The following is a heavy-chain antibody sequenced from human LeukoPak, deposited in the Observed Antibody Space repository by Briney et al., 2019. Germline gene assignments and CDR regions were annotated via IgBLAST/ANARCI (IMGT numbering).Heavy chain of an antibody. CDR2: INPGGSEK. CDR3: ARWGLAYAIDY. D-gene: IGHD2-8*01. Sequence: GESLRLSCAASGFTFSTNWMAWLRHPPRKGMEWVANINPGGSEKYYADSVKGRFTIFRDDAKNSLYLQVDSLRAEDTAVYSCARWGLAYAIDYWGQGTLVTVSS. V-gene: IGHV3-7*01. J-gene: IGHJ4*02. CDR1: GFTFSTNW.